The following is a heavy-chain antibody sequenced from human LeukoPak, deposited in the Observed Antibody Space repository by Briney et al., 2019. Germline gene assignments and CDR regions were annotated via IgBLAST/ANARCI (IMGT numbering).Heavy chain of an antibody. D-gene: IGHD2-2*01. CDR3: ARGPQLGYCSSTSCYQFDY. J-gene: IGHJ4*02. CDR2: ISSSSSYI. CDR1: GFTFSSYS. V-gene: IGHV3-21*01. Sequence: GGSLRLSCAASGFTFSSYSMNWVRQAPGKGLEWVSSISSSSSYIYYADSVKGRFTISRDNAKNSLYLQMNSLRAEGTAVYYCARGPQLGYCSSTSCYQFDYWGQGTLVTVSS.